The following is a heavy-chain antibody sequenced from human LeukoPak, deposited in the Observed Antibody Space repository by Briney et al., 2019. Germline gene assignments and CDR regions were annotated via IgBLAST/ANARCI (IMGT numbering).Heavy chain of an antibody. Sequence: GGSLRLSCAASGFIFSYYAMHWVRQAPGKGLEWVAVTSYDGSNKYYADSVKGRFTISRDNSKNTLYLRMNSLRAEDTAVYYCARDDCSSISCYIGLGYWGQGTLVTVSS. V-gene: IGHV3-30*16. CDR3: ARDDCSSISCYIGLGY. D-gene: IGHD2-2*02. J-gene: IGHJ4*02. CDR2: TSYDGSNK. CDR1: GFIFSYYA.